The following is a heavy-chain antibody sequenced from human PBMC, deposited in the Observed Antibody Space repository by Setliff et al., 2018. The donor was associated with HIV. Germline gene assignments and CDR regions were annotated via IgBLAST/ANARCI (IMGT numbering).Heavy chain of an antibody. Sequence: PETLSLTCPVSSGSIRGHYCTWLRQAAGKGLEWSGHFYTSGTTNYNPSLERRVTISVDTSKNQFSLKLPSVTAADTAVYCCARTHRYCSGNSCSKVSFDSWGQGALVTVSS. CDR3: ARTHRYCSGNSCSKVSFDS. CDR1: SGSIRGHY. CDR2: FYTSGTT. J-gene: IGHJ4*02. D-gene: IGHD2-2*01. V-gene: IGHV4-4*07.